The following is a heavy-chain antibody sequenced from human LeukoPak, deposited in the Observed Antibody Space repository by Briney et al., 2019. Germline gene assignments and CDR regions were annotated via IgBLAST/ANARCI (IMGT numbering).Heavy chain of an antibody. CDR2: INPNSGGT. CDR3: ARGIYGSGSPFDY. Sequence: ASVKVSCKASGYTFTRYYMHWVRQAPGQGLEWMGWINPNSGGTNYAQKFQGRVTMTRDTSISTAYMELSRLRSDDTAVYYCARGIYGSGSPFDYWGQGTLVTVSS. CDR1: GYTFTRYY. J-gene: IGHJ4*02. D-gene: IGHD3-10*01. V-gene: IGHV1-2*02.